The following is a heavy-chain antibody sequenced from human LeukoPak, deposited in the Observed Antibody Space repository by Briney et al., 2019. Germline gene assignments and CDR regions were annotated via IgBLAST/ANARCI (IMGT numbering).Heavy chain of an antibody. CDR2: ISYSGYA. V-gene: IGHV4-59*01. J-gene: IGHJ4*02. D-gene: IGHD4-23*01. CDR3: ARGRNDNGGMFFDS. Sequence: SETLSLTCTVSGGSIRSYYWSWIRQAPGKGLEWIGFISYSGYASYSPSLKSRVAISVDPSKSQFSLRLSSMTAADTATYYCARGRNDNGGMFFDSWAQGTLVTVSS. CDR1: GGSIRSYY.